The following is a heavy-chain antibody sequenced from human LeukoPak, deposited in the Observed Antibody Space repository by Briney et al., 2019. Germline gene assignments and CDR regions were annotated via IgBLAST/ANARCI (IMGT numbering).Heavy chain of an antibody. D-gene: IGHD1-26*01. J-gene: IGHJ5*02. V-gene: IGHV4-4*07. Sequence: LETLSLTCAVSGGPISRYYWSWIRQPAGKGLEWIGRIYTSGSTNYNPSLKSRVTMSVDTSTNQFSLKLSSVTAADTAVYYCARDGYSGSYLFDPWGRGTLVTVSS. CDR2: IYTSGST. CDR3: ARDGYSGSYLFDP. CDR1: GGPISRYY.